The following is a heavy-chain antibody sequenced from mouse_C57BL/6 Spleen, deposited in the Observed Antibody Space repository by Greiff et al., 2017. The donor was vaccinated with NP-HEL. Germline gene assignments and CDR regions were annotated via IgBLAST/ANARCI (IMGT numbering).Heavy chain of an antibody. Sequence: VQLQQSGAELVRPGASVTLSCKASGYTFTDYEMHWVKQTPVHGLEWIGAIDPETGGTAYTQKFKGKAILTADKSSSTAYMELRSLTSEDSAVYYCTRWVYYGNYYFDYWGQGTTLTVSS. J-gene: IGHJ2*01. CDR2: IDPETGGT. D-gene: IGHD2-1*01. CDR1: GYTFTDYE. CDR3: TRWVYYGNYYFDY. V-gene: IGHV1-15*01.